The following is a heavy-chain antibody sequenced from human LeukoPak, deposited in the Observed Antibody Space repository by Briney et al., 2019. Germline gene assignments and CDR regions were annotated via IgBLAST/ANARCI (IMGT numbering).Heavy chain of an antibody. CDR2: ISAYNGNT. V-gene: IGHV1-18*01. CDR3: ARVPPLYYYDSSGYYDY. Sequence: ASVKVSCKASGYTFTNYGISWVRQAPGQGLEWMGWISAYNGNTNYAQKLQGRVTMTTDTSTSTAYMELRSLRSDDTAVYYCARVPPLYYYDSSGYYDYWGQGTLVTVSS. CDR1: GYTFTNYG. D-gene: IGHD3-22*01. J-gene: IGHJ4*02.